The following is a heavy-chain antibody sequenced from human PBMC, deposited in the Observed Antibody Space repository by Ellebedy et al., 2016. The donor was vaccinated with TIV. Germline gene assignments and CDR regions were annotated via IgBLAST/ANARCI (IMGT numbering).Heavy chain of an antibody. D-gene: IGHD2-15*01. Sequence: GESLKISCAVSGFTLSNYAVYWVRHAPGKGLQWVTFISSDGSHINYVDSVKGRFTISRDISKNTMYLQMNSLRAEDTALYFCARGRCSGANRHYFDYWGQGTVVTVSS. J-gene: IGHJ4*02. CDR3: ARGRCSGANRHYFDY. CDR2: ISSDGSHI. V-gene: IGHV3-30*04. CDR1: GFTLSNYA.